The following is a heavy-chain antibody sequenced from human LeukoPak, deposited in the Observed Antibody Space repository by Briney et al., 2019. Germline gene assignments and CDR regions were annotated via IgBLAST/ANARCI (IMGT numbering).Heavy chain of an antibody. CDR2: FAPEHGET. CDR1: GDRLIEVS. Sequence: ASVKVSFKVSGDRLIEVSVYWVRQAPGKGREGMGGFAPEHGETIYPQKFQGRVTMTEDTSTDTAYMELRSLRFEDTAVYYCAVGIYDSSTYYQTVRWLDIWGQGTLVTVSS. J-gene: IGHJ5*02. V-gene: IGHV1-24*01. CDR3: AVGIYDSSTYYQTVRWLDI. D-gene: IGHD3-10*01.